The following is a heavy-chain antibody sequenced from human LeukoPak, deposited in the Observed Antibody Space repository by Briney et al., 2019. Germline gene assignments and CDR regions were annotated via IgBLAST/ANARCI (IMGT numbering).Heavy chain of an antibody. CDR2: IYYSGST. J-gene: IGHJ6*02. V-gene: IGHV4-59*08. Sequence: SETLSLTCTVTGGSISSYYWSWIRQPPGRGLEWIGYIYYSGSTNYNPSLKSRVTISVDTSKNQFSLKLSSVTAADTAVYYCARGYSYGYYYYYYGMDVWGQGTTVTVSS. CDR3: ARGYSYGYYYYYYGMDV. CDR1: GGSISSYY. D-gene: IGHD5-18*01.